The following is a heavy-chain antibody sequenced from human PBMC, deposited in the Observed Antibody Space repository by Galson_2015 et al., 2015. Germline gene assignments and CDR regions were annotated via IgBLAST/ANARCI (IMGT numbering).Heavy chain of an antibody. Sequence: SLRLSCAASGFTFSSYDMHWVRQATGKGLEWVSAIGTAGDTYYPGSVKGRFTISRENAKNSLYLQMNSLRAGDTAVYYCARAHYDSSGYYRGWYFDLWGRGTLVTVSS. J-gene: IGHJ2*01. D-gene: IGHD3-22*01. CDR2: IGTAGDT. CDR3: ARAHYDSSGYYRGWYFDL. V-gene: IGHV3-13*01. CDR1: GFTFSSYD.